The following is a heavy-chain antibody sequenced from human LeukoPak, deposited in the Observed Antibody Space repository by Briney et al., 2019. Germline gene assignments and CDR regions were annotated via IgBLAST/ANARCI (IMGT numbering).Heavy chain of an antibody. V-gene: IGHV3-21*01. CDR1: GFTFSSYS. CDR3: ARARVVPAATFDY. CDR2: ISSSSSYI. Sequence: GGSLRLPCAASGFTFSSYSMNWVRQAPGKGLEWVSSISSSSSYIYYADSVKGRFTISRDNAKNSLYLQMNSLRAEDTAVYYCARARVVPAATFDYWGQGTLVTVSS. J-gene: IGHJ4*02. D-gene: IGHD2-2*01.